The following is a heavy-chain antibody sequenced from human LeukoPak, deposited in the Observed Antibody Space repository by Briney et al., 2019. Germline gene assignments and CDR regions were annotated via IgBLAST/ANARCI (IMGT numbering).Heavy chain of an antibody. CDR1: GFTFSSYA. J-gene: IGHJ4*02. CDR3: AKGRVIMSVGYFDY. V-gene: IGHV3-23*01. Sequence: GGSLRLSCAASGFTFSSYAMSWVRQAPGKGLEWVSAISGSGGSTYYADSVKGRFTISRDNSKNTLYLKMNSLRAEDTAVYYCAKGRVIMSVGYFDYWGQGTLVTVSS. CDR2: ISGSGGST. D-gene: IGHD3-3*01.